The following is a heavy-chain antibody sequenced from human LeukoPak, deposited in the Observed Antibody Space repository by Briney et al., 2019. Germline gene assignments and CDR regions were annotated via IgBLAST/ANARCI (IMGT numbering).Heavy chain of an antibody. V-gene: IGHV1-2*06. CDR1: GYTFTGYY. CDR3: ARAGRLRLGELSPGDY. J-gene: IGHJ4*02. CDR2: INPNSGGT. D-gene: IGHD3-16*02. Sequence: ASVKVSCKASGYTFTGYYMHWVRQAPGQGLEWMGRINPNSGGTNYAQKFQGRVTMTGDTSISTAYMELSRLRSDDTAVYYCARAGRLRLGELSPGDYWGQGTLVTVSS.